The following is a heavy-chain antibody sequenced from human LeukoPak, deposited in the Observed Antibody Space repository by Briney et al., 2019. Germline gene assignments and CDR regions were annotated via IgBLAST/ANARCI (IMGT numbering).Heavy chain of an antibody. V-gene: IGHV4-39*07. Sequence: SETLSLTCTVSGGSISSSSYYWGWIRQPPGKGLEWIGSIYYSGSTYYNPSLKSRVTISVDTSKNQFSLKLSSVTAADTAVYYCARADSSYYYGMDVWGQGTTVTVSS. D-gene: IGHD3-22*01. CDR2: IYYSGST. CDR1: GGSISSSSYY. CDR3: ARADSSYYYGMDV. J-gene: IGHJ6*02.